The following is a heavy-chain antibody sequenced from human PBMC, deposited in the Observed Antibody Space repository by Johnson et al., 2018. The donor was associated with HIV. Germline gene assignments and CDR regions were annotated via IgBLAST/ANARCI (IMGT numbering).Heavy chain of an antibody. Sequence: QMLLVESGGGVVQPGTSLRLSCTASGFAFSSYALHWVRQAPGTGLEWVAVISYEGRDAYYADSVKGRFPSSRDNSKNTLYLQMNSLRPEDSAVYDCATLWVGEVSVYAAFDVWGQGTRVTVSS. CDR3: ATLWVGEVSVYAAFDV. J-gene: IGHJ3*01. CDR1: GFAFSSYA. CDR2: ISYEGRDA. D-gene: IGHD3-10*01. V-gene: IGHV3-30*04.